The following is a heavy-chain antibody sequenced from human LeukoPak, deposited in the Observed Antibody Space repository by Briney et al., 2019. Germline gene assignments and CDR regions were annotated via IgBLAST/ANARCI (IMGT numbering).Heavy chain of an antibody. D-gene: IGHD1-20*01. V-gene: IGHV1-69*13. CDR3: ARGGITGTQRFILNWFDP. J-gene: IGHJ5*02. CDR1: GGTFSSYT. CDR2: IIPIFGTA. Sequence: SVKVSCKASGGTFSSYTISWVRQAPGQGLEWMGGIIPIFGTANYAQKFQGRVTITADESTSTAYMELSSLRSEDTAVYYCARGGITGTQRFILNWFDPWGQGTLVTVSS.